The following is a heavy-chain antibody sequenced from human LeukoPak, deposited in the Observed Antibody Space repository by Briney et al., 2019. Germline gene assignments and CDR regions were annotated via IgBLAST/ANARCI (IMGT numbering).Heavy chain of an antibody. CDR3: ARHDGYSNYYWFDP. CDR2: IYYSGST. Sequence: SETLSLTCTVSGGSISSSTYYWGWIRQPPGKGLEWIGTIYYSGSTYYNPSLKSRVTISVDTSKNQFSLKLSSVTAADTAVYYCARHDGYSNYYWFDPWGQGTLVTVSS. V-gene: IGHV4-39*01. J-gene: IGHJ5*02. D-gene: IGHD4-11*01. CDR1: GGSISSSTYY.